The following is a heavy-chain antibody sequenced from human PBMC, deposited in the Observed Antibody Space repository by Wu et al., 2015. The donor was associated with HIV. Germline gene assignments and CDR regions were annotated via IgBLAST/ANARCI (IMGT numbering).Heavy chain of an antibody. Sequence: QIQLVQSGAEVKKPGASVKVSCKASGYSFSDYHIHWVRQAPGQGLEWMGWINQNGGGATHVQKFQGRVTITTDESTSTAYMRLTSLRSEDTAVYYCASPRSPGFSSAWPTYFDYWGQGTLVTVSS. CDR2: INQNGGGA. J-gene: IGHJ4*02. D-gene: IGHD6-19*01. V-gene: IGHV1-2*02. CDR1: GYSFSDYH. CDR3: ASPRSPGFSSAWPTYFDY.